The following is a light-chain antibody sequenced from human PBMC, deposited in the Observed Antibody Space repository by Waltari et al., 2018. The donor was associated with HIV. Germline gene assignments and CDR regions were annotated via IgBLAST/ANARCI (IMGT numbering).Light chain of an antibody. CDR1: SSDVGGYNY. CDR3: SSYISSSTLL. Sequence: QSALTQPASVSGSPGQSITISCTGTSSDVGGYNYVSWYQQHPGKAPKLMIYEVSSRPSGLSDRFSGSKSGYTASLTISGLQAEDEADYYCSSYISSSTLLFGGGTKLTVL. CDR2: EVS. J-gene: IGLJ2*01. V-gene: IGLV2-14*01.